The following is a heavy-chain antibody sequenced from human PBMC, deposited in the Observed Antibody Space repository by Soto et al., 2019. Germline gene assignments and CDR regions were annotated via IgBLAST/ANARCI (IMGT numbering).Heavy chain of an antibody. V-gene: IGHV2-5*02. CDR2: IYWDDDK. J-gene: IGHJ6*02. Sequence: QITLKESGPTLVKPTQTLTLTCTFSGFSLSTSGVGVAWIRQPPGKALEWLALIYWDDDKRYRPSLESRLTSTKYTSKNHVVLTMTNMDSVDTATYYCAYLPCSGGSCNWFSFSGMDVWGQGTTVTVSS. CDR1: GFSLSTSGVG. D-gene: IGHD2-15*01. CDR3: AYLPCSGGSCNWFSFSGMDV.